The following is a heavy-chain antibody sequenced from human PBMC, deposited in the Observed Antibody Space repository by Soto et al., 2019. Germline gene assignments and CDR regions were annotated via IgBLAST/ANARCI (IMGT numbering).Heavy chain of an antibody. D-gene: IGHD6-19*01. CDR3: ARGNSGRYDIPLF. V-gene: IGHV1-3*01. Sequence: QVLLVQSGAEVKKPGASVKVSCKASGYTFTNFAMHWVRQAPGQKLEWMGWINASNGDTKYPQNFQGRVTFTRDTSATTAYMELSSLRSEDTAVYYCARGNSGRYDIPLFWGQGTLLTVSS. CDR2: INASNGDT. J-gene: IGHJ4*02. CDR1: GYTFTNFA.